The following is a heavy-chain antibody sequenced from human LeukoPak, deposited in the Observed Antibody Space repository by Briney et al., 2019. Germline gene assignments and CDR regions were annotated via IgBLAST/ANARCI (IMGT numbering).Heavy chain of an antibody. J-gene: IGHJ4*02. CDR2: IYYSGST. V-gene: IGHV4-39*07. CDR1: GGSISSSSYY. CDR3: ARGRKKRYCSGGSCYPFDY. D-gene: IGHD2-15*01. Sequence: PSETLSLTRTVSGGSISSSSYYWGWIRQPPGKGLEWIGSIYYSGSTHYNPSLKSRVTISVDTSKNQFSLKLSSVTAADTAVYYCARGRKKRYCSGGSCYPFDYWGQGTLVTVSS.